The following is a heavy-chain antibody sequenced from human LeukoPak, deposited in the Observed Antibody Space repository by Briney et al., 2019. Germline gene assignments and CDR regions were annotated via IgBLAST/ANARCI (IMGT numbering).Heavy chain of an antibody. Sequence: SQTLSLTCTVSGDSINSGRYYWSWIRQPAGKGLEWIGRIYSSGRTNYNPSLKSRVTMTRDTSSNTVYMELSSLSSADTAVYYCARSAGNCNNGVCFTDYYMDIWGKGTTVTVSS. CDR2: IYSSGRT. CDR3: ARSAGNCNNGVCFTDYYMDI. J-gene: IGHJ6*03. CDR1: GDSINSGRYY. D-gene: IGHD2-8*01. V-gene: IGHV4-61*02.